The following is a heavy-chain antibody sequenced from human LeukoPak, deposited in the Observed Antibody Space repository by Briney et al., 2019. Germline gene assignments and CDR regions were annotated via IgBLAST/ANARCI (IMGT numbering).Heavy chain of an antibody. CDR1: GFTFSSYG. V-gene: IGHV3-33*06. J-gene: IGHJ6*03. CDR2: IWYDGSNK. Sequence: PVGSLRLSCAASGFTFSSYGMHWVRQAPGKGLEWVAVIWYDGSNKYYAVSVKGGFTISRDNFKNTLYMQMNSLRDEGTGVYYCAKAAGGSRVPYYMAGWGKGTTVSVSS. D-gene: IGHD3-10*01. CDR3: AKAAGGSRVPYYMAG.